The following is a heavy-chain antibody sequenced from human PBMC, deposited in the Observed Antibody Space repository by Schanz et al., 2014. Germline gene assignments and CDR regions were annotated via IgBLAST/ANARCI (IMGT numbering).Heavy chain of an antibody. V-gene: IGHV1-8*01. Sequence: QVQLVQSGAEVKKPGASVKVSCKASGYTLTNFDINWVRQAPGQGLEWMGWMNPNSGTTGYAQKFQGRVTMTTDTSTSTAYMELRSLRSDDTAVYYCARDRGHVEQLVLEWYYAMDVWGQGTTVAVSS. CDR2: MNPNSGTT. D-gene: IGHD6-6*01. CDR1: GYTLTNFD. CDR3: ARDRGHVEQLVLEWYYAMDV. J-gene: IGHJ6*02.